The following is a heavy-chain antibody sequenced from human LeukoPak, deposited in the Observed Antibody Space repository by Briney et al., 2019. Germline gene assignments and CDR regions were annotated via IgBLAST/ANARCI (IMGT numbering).Heavy chain of an antibody. Sequence: VASVKVSCKASGYTFTSYDINWVRQATGQGLEWMGWMNPNSGNTGYAQKFQGRVTITRNTSISTAYMELSSLRSEDTAVYYCARGVAYDSSGVGDYWGQGTLVTVS. CDR1: GYTFTSYD. J-gene: IGHJ4*02. CDR2: MNPNSGNT. D-gene: IGHD3-22*01. V-gene: IGHV1-8*03. CDR3: ARGVAYDSSGVGDY.